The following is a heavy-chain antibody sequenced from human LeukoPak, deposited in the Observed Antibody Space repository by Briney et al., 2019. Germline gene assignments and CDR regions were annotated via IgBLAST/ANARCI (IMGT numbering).Heavy chain of an antibody. V-gene: IGHV4-59*01. J-gene: IGHJ5*02. CDR1: GGSISSYY. CDR3: AREITIVGVVRFDP. Sequence: SETLSLTCTVSGGSISSYYWSWIRQPPGKGLEWIGSIYYSGSTNYNPSLKSQVTISVDTSKNQFSLKLSSVTAADTDVYYCAREITIVGVVRFDPWGQGTLVTVSS. D-gene: IGHD3-3*01. CDR2: IYYSGST.